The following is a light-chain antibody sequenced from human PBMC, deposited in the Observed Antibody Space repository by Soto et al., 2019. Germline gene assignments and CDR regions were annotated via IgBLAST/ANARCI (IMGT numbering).Light chain of an antibody. J-gene: IGKJ4*01. CDR2: GAS. V-gene: IGKV3-15*01. CDR3: QQYNTSPLT. CDR1: QSVSSN. Sequence: IVLTQSPATLAVSPGDRATLSCRASQSVSSNLAWYQQKPGQTPRLLIYGASTRATGIPARFSGSGSGTEFTLTISSLQSEDFAVYYCQQYNTSPLTFGGGTKVDIK.